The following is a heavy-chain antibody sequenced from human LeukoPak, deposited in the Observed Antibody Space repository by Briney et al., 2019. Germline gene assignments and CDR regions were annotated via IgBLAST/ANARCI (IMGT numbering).Heavy chain of an antibody. J-gene: IGHJ4*02. CDR1: GFIVNNYY. CDR2: LYSGGMT. CDR3: ARMFGGNYYGYYFDN. V-gene: IGHV3-53*01. Sequence: GRSLRLSCSASGFIVNNYYMTWVRQAPGKGLECVSILYSGGMTYYADSVKGRFTISVDNSKNTVNLQMNSLRVEDTAIYYCARMFGGNYYGYYFDNWGQGSMLTVSS. D-gene: IGHD5-12*01.